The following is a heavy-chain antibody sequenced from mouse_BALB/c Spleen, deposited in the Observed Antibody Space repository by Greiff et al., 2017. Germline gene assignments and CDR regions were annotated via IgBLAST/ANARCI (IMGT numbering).Heavy chain of an antibody. V-gene: IGHV3-6*02. D-gene: IGHD3-1*01. CDR2: ISYDGSN. CDR1: GYSITSGYY. J-gene: IGHJ4*01. CDR3: ARGASSGYDYAMDY. Sequence: EVQRVESGPGLVKPSQSLSLTCSVTGYSITSGYYWNWIRQFPGNKLEWMGYISYDGSNNYNPSLKNRISITRDTSKNQFFLKLNSVTTEDTATYYCARGASSGYDYAMDYWGQGTSVTVSS.